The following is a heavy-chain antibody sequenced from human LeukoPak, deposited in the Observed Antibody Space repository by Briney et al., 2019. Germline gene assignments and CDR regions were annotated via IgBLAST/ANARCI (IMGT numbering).Heavy chain of an antibody. CDR3: ARHTYGSDLYYFDY. CDR1: GYSISSNYY. V-gene: IGHV4-38-2*02. Sequence: NPSETLSLTCNVSGYSISSNYYWGWIRQPPGKGLEWIGSIYHSGSTYYNSSLKSRVTISIDTSKNQMSLRVSSVTAADTAVYYCARHTYGSDLYYFDYWGQGTLVTVSS. D-gene: IGHD5-18*01. J-gene: IGHJ4*02. CDR2: IYHSGST.